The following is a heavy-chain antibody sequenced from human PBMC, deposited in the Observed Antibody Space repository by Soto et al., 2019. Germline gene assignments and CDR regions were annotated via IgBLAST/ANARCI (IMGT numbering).Heavy chain of an antibody. D-gene: IGHD5-18*01. CDR1: GGSISSGDYY. J-gene: IGHJ3*02. CDR2: IYYSGST. CDR3: ARAPPLKYTYGLRGAFDI. V-gene: IGHV4-30-4*01. Sequence: QVQLQESGPGLVKPSQTLSLTCTVSGGSISSGDYYWSWIRQPPGKGLEWIGYIYYSGSTDYNPSLKSRVTISVETSKNQFSLKLSSVTAADTAVYYCARAPPLKYTYGLRGAFDIWGQGTMVTVSS.